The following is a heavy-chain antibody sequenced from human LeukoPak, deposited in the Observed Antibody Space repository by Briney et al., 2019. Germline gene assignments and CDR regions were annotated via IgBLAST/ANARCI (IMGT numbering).Heavy chain of an antibody. CDR3: ARRLLDYYGMDV. Sequence: PGGSLRLSCAASGFTFSSYAMSWVRQAPGKGLEWVSAISGAGGNTYYADSVKGRFTISRDNSKNTLYLQMDSLRSEDTAVYYCARRLLDYYGMDVWGQGTTVTVSS. CDR2: ISGAGGNT. J-gene: IGHJ6*02. V-gene: IGHV3-23*01. CDR1: GFTFSSYA.